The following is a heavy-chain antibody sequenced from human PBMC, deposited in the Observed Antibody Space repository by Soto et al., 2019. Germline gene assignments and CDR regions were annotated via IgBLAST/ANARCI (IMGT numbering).Heavy chain of an antibody. CDR3: AKFPPLPYCSGGSCYARGENYFDY. D-gene: IGHD2-15*01. CDR2: ISGSGGST. CDR1: GFTFSSYA. Sequence: LRLSCAASGFTFSSYAMSWVRQAPGKGLEWVSAISGSGGSTYYADSVKGRFTISRDNSKNTLYLQMNSLRAEDTAVYYCAKFPPLPYCSGGSCYARGENYFDYWGQGTLVTVSA. V-gene: IGHV3-23*01. J-gene: IGHJ4*02.